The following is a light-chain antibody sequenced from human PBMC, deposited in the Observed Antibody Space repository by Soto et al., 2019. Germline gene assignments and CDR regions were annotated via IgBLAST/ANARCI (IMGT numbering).Light chain of an antibody. J-gene: IGLJ1*01. CDR2: EVT. CDR3: SSYSSSSISYV. CDR1: SSDVGGYKY. V-gene: IGLV2-14*01. Sequence: QSVLTQPASVSGSPGQSITISCAGSSSDVGGYKYVSWYQQLPGNAPKLIIYEVTIRPSGVSNRFSGSKSGNTASLIISGLQAEDEADYYCSSYSSSSISYVFGTGTKVTVL.